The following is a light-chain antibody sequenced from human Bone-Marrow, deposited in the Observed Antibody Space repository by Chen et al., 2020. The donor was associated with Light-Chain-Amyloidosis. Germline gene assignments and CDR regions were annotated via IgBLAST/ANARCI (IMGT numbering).Light chain of an antibody. J-gene: IGKJ5*01. Sequence: EIVLTQSPGTLSLSPGERVTLSCRASQSVHANYLTWYQQKPGQAPRLLISGTSSRAAGIPDRFSGSGSGTDFTLTISRLEPVDFAVYYCQQSSSSPITFGQGTRLEIK. CDR2: GTS. CDR1: QSVHANY. CDR3: QQSSSSPIT. V-gene: IGKV3-20*01.